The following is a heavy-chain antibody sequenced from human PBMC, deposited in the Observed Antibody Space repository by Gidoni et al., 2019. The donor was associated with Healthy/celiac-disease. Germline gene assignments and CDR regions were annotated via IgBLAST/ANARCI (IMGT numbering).Heavy chain of an antibody. J-gene: IGHJ1*01. CDR1: GSTFSSYA. D-gene: IGHD3-10*01. CDR3: ARVGRVGEFAYFQH. V-gene: IGHV1-69*12. CDR2: IIPIFGTA. Sequence: QVQLVQSGAEVKKPGSSVKVSCNASGSTFSSYAISWVRQAPGQGLEWMGGIIPIFGTANYAQKFQCRVTITADESTSTAYMELSSLRSEDTAVYYCARVGRVGEFAYFQHWGQGTLVTVSS.